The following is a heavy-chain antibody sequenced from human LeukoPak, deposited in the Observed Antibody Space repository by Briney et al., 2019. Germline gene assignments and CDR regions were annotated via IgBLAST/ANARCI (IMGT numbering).Heavy chain of an antibody. Sequence: PSETLSLTCTVSGNSISTYYWIWIRQPPGKAREWIGYVVDRGSPHFNPSRKSRVTISIDTSKTQFSLRLSSVTAADTAVYYFKRNTAYEILDYWGQGTLVTVSS. CDR2: VVDRGSP. J-gene: IGHJ4*02. D-gene: IGHD3-9*01. V-gene: IGHV4-59*01. CDR3: KRNTAYEILDY. CDR1: GNSISTYY.